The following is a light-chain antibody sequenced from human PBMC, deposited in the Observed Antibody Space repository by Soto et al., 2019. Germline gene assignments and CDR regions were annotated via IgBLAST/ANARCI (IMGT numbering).Light chain of an antibody. V-gene: IGLV2-23*01. CDR3: CSYVGASTYV. CDR2: EDT. J-gene: IGLJ1*01. CDR1: TSFVGTYNF. Sequence: QSALTQPASVSGSAGQSITISCTGTTSFVGTYNFVSWYQHHPGKAPQVLIYEDTKRPSGVSNRFSGSTSGSTASLTISGLQTEDEADYYCCSYVGASTYVVGTGTKLTVL.